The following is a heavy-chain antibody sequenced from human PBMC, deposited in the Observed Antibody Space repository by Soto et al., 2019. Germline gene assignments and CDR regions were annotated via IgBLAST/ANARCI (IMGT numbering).Heavy chain of an antibody. CDR2: IYYSGST. V-gene: IGHV4-59*01. CDR1: GGSISSYY. CDR3: ARAFLYCSGGSCYPPFVDY. D-gene: IGHD2-15*01. Sequence: SETLSLTCTVSGGSISSYYWSWIRQPPGKRLEWIGYIYYSGSTNYNPSLKSRVTISVDTSKNQFSLKLSSVTAADTAVYYCARAFLYCSGGSCYPPFVDYWGQGTLVTVS. J-gene: IGHJ4*02.